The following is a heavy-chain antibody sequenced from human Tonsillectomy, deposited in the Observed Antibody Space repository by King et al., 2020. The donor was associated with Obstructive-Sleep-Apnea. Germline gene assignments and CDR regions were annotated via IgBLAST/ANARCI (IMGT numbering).Heavy chain of an antibody. J-gene: IGHJ4*02. Sequence: VQLQESGPGLGKTSETLSLTCTVSGGSTTSHHWSWIRQPPGKGLEWIGYIHYSGGADYSPSLKSGVSMSADTSKNHLALKLTSVTVADTAVYYCAREGGGGVDYWGQGILVTVSS. CDR3: AREGGGGVDY. CDR1: GGSTTSHH. D-gene: IGHD3-16*01. V-gene: IGHV4-59*11. CDR2: IHYSGGA.